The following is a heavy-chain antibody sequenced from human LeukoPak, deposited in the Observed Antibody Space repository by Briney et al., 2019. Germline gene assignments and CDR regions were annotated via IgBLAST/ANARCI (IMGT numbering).Heavy chain of an antibody. V-gene: IGHV4-30-4*01. D-gene: IGHD3-10*01. J-gene: IGHJ4*02. CDR2: FWHRGMT. CDR1: GGSLDSGDYY. CDR3: ARGSRKGFDY. Sequence: PSETLSLTCTVSGGSLDSGDYYWSWVRQPPGKGLEWIGYFWHRGMTTYTPSLRSRVTMSADTSKNQFSLRVNFVTAADTAVYYCARGSRKGFDYWGQGTLVTVSS.